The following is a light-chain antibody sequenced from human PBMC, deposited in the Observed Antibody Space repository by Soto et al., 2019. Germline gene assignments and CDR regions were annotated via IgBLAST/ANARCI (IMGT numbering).Light chain of an antibody. J-gene: IGKJ1*01. Sequence: DIQMTQSPSTLSASVGDRVTITCRARQSIRSWLAWYQQQPGKAPNLLIYDASTLESGVPSRFSGSGSGTEFTLAISIQQPDDFATYYCQQYDNYSTFGQGTQLEIK. CDR1: QSIRSW. CDR3: QQYDNYST. V-gene: IGKV1-5*01. CDR2: DAS.